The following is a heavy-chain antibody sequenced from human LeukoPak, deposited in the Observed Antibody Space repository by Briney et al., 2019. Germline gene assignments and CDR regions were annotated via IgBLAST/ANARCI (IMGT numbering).Heavy chain of an antibody. CDR3: AKLLAVTNSYYFNY. CDR2: ISGSGNGGST. V-gene: IGHV3-23*01. D-gene: IGHD6-19*01. CDR1: GFTFSSYA. J-gene: IGHJ4*02. Sequence: PGGSLRLSCAACGFTFSSYAMSWVRQAPGKGLEWVSTISGSGNGGSTYYADSVKGRFTISRDNAKDTLYLQMNSLRAEDTAVYYCAKLLAVTNSYYFNYWGQGTLVTVSS.